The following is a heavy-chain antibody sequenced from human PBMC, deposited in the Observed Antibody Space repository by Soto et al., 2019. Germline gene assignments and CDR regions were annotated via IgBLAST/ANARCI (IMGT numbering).Heavy chain of an antibody. CDR3: ALGYYHYYGMDG. CDR2: INAGNGNT. J-gene: IGHJ6*02. Sequence: ASVTVSCTASGYTIPRYARHWVRQAPGQRLEWMGWINAGNGNTKYSQKFQGRVTITRDTSASTAYMELSSLRSEDTAVYYCALGYYHYYGMDGWGQGTTVTFSS. D-gene: IGHD3-3*01. CDR1: GYTIPRYA. V-gene: IGHV1-3*01.